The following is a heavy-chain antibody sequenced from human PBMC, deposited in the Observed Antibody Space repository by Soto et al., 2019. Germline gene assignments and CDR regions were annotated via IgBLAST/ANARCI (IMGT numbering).Heavy chain of an antibody. CDR3: ARVGVITTTSAFDI. D-gene: IGHD3-22*01. CDR1: GGTFSSYA. J-gene: IGHJ3*02. CDR2: IIPIFGTA. V-gene: IGHV1-69*01. Sequence: QVQLVQSGAEVKKPGSSVKVSCKASGGTFSSYAISWVRQAPGQGLEWMGGIIPIFGTANYAQKFQGRVTITADEATSTAYMERSSLRSEDTAVYYCARVGVITTTSAFDIWGQGTMVTVSS.